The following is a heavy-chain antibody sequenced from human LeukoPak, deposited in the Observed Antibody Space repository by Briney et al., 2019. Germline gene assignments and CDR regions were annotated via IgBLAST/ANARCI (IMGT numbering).Heavy chain of an antibody. CDR2: LTDSGDAT. D-gene: IGHD5-12*01. J-gene: IGHJ5*02. V-gene: IGHV3-23*01. Sequence: PGGSLRLSCAVSGFTFSHYAMSWVRQAPGTGLEWVGSLTDSGDATYYADSVKGRLTISRDNSNSTLYLHISGLRGEDTAVYYCARGYSHNSGGWLDPWGQGTLVTVSS. CDR1: GFTFSHYA. CDR3: ARGYSHNSGGWLDP.